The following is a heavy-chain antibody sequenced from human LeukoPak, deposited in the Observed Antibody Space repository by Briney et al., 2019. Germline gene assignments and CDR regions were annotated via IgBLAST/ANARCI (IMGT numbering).Heavy chain of an antibody. CDR3: ARRQGCNNPACPPDS. Sequence: GESLKISCRGSGYSFATYWIGWVRQMPGKGLEWMGIIYPGDSDSGYSPSFQGQVTMSVDKPISTAYLQWSGLKASDTAMYYCARRQGCNNPACPPDSWGQGTLVTVSS. CDR1: GYSFATYW. V-gene: IGHV5-51*01. D-gene: IGHD2/OR15-2a*01. J-gene: IGHJ4*02. CDR2: IYPGDSDS.